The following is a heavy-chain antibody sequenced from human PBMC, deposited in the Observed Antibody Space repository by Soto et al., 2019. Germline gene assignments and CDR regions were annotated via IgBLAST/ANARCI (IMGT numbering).Heavy chain of an antibody. Sequence: QITLKESGPTLVKPTQTLTLTCTFSGFSLSTSGVGVGWIRQPPGKALEWLALIYWDDDKRYSPSLKSRLTITKDTSKNQGVLTMTNMDPVDTATYYCAHRRTCIAAAGCALDVWGQGTTVTVSS. CDR1: GFSLSTSGVG. D-gene: IGHD6-13*01. CDR3: AHRRTCIAAAGCALDV. CDR2: IYWDDDK. J-gene: IGHJ6*02. V-gene: IGHV2-5*02.